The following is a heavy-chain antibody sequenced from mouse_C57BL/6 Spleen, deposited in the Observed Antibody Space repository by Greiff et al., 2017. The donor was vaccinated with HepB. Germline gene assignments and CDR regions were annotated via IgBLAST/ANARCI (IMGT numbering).Heavy chain of an antibody. J-gene: IGHJ1*03. Sequence: QVQLQQSGAELARPGASVKLSCKASGYTFTSYGISWVKQRTGQGLEWIGEIYPRSGNTYYNEKFKGKATLTADKSSSTAYMELRSLTSEESAVYFCARWPFITTVVATRYFDVWGTGTTVTVSS. CDR1: GYTFTSYG. CDR2: IYPRSGNT. D-gene: IGHD1-1*01. CDR3: ARWPFITTVVATRYFDV. V-gene: IGHV1-81*01.